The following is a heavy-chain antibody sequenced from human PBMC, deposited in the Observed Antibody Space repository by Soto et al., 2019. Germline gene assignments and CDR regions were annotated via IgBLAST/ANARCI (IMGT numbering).Heavy chain of an antibody. V-gene: IGHV4-59*01. CDR2: VYYSGST. Sequence: ETLSLTCTVSGGSMSNYYWSWIRQPPGKGLEWIGCVYYSGSTNYNPSLESRVTISVDTSKNQFSLKLSSVTAADTAVYYCTREQTSTVVTQWGQGTLVTVSS. D-gene: IGHD4-17*01. CDR1: GGSMSNYY. J-gene: IGHJ4*02. CDR3: TREQTSTVVTQ.